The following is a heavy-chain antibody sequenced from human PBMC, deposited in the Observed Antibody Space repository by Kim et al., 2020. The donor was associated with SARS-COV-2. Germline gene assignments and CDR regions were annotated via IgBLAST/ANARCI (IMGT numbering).Heavy chain of an antibody. J-gene: IGHJ4*02. CDR3: ARGGRRYNEFDY. V-gene: IGHV4-59*01. Sequence: SETLSLTCTVSGGSISSYYWSWIRQPPGKGLEWIGYIYYSGSTNYNPSLKSRVTISVDTSKNQFSLKLSSVTAAETAVYYCARGGRRYNEFDYWGQGTLVTVSS. D-gene: IGHD1-1*01. CDR1: GGSISSYY. CDR2: IYYSGST.